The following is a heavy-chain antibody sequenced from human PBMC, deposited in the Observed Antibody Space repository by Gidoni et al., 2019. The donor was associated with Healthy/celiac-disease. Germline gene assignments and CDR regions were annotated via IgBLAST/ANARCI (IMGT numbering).Heavy chain of an antibody. J-gene: IGHJ6*02. V-gene: IGHV3-23*01. Sequence: EVQLLESGGGLVQPGGSLRLSCAASGFTFSSDAISWARHAPGKGLEWVSAISGSGGSTYYADSVKGRFTISRDNSKNTLYLQMNSLRAEDTAVYYCAKDQPPTGDDYYYGMDVWGQGTTVTVSS. CDR3: AKDQPPTGDDYYYGMDV. CDR2: ISGSGGST. D-gene: IGHD7-27*01. CDR1: GFTFSSDA.